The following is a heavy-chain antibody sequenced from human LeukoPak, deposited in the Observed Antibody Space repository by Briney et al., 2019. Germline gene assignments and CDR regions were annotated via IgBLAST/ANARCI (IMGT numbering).Heavy chain of an antibody. Sequence: ASVKVSCKASGYTFTGYYMHWVRQAPGQGLAWMGWINPNSGGTNYAQKFQGRVTMTRDTSISTAYMELSRLRSDDTAVYYCARDPVWFGLYDPNLPDYYGMDVWGQGTTVTVSS. CDR1: GYTFTGYY. CDR2: INPNSGGT. J-gene: IGHJ6*02. V-gene: IGHV1-2*02. CDR3: ARDPVWFGLYDPNLPDYYGMDV. D-gene: IGHD3-10*01.